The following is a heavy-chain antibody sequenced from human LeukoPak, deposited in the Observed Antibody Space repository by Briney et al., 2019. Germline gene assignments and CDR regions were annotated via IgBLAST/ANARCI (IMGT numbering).Heavy chain of an antibody. CDR2: INHSGST. D-gene: IGHD3-22*01. V-gene: IGHV4-34*01. Sequence: SETLSLTCAVYGGSFSGYYWSWTRQPPGKGLEWIGEINHSGSTNYNPSLKSRVTISVDTSKNQFSLKLSSVTAADTAVYYCARGQRPDYYDSSGYYKRWGQGTLVTVSS. CDR1: GGSFSGYY. CDR3: ARGQRPDYYDSSGYYKR. J-gene: IGHJ4*02.